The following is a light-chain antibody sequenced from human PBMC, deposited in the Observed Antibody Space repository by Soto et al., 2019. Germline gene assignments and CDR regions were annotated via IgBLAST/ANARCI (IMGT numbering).Light chain of an antibody. J-gene: IGKJ1*01. CDR2: GAS. CDR1: ESVSSN. CDR3: QQYNNWWT. Sequence: EIVMTQSPVTLSLSPGERATLSCRAGESVSSNLAWYQQKPGRAPRLLIYGASTRATGVPARFTGSGSGTEFTLTISSLQFDDSAVYYCQQYNNWWTFGQGTKV. V-gene: IGKV3-15*01.